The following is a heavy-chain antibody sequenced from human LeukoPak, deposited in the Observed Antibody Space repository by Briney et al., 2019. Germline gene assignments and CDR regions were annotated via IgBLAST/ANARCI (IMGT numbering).Heavy chain of an antibody. Sequence: GGSLRLSCATSGFTFSNYWMNWVRQAPGKGLEWVASIKYDGSEKYYVDSVKGRFTISRDNAKNSLSLQMSSLRAEDTAVYYCATVMTSGYYTFDYWGQGTLVTVSS. CDR2: IKYDGSEK. CDR1: GFTFSNYW. D-gene: IGHD3-22*01. J-gene: IGHJ4*02. CDR3: ATVMTSGYYTFDY. V-gene: IGHV3-7*01.